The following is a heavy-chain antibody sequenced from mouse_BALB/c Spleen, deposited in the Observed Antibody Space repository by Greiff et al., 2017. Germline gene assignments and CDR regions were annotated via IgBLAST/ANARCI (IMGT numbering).Heavy chain of an antibody. CDR1: GFNIKDYY. Sequence: EVQLQQSGAELVRPGALVKLSCKASGFNIKDYYMNWVKQRPEQGLEWIGWIDPENGNTIYDPKFQGKASITADTSSNTAYLQLSSLTSEDTAVYYCARSRTVYLRYLFDCWGGGTTLTVSS. CDR3: ARSRTVYLRYLFDC. J-gene: IGHJ2*01. D-gene: IGHD2-14*01. V-gene: IGHV14-1*02. CDR2: IDPENGNT.